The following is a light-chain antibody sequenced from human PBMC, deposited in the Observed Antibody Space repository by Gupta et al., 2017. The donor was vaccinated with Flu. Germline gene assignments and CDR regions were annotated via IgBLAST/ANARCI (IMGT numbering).Light chain of an antibody. CDR2: KAS. CDR3: QQYNSSPE. Sequence: SPSTLSASVGDRVTITCRASQSISSWLAWYQQKPGKAPKLLIYKASSLESGVPSRFSGSGSGTEFTLTISSLQPDDFATYYCQQYNSSPEFGQGTKVEIK. CDR1: QSISSW. V-gene: IGKV1-5*03. J-gene: IGKJ1*01.